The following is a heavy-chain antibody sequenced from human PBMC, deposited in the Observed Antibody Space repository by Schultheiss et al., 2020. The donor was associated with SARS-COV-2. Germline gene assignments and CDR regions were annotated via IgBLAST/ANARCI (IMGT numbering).Heavy chain of an antibody. Sequence: GESLKISCAASGFTFSSYEMNWVRQAPGKGLEWVSYISSSSSYIYYADSVKGRFTISRDNAKNSLYLQMNSLRAEDTAVYYCARDGGRRYSSGWYVPAVTQPKNIDYWGQGTLVTVSS. CDR3: ARDGGRRYSSGWYVPAVTQPKNIDY. D-gene: IGHD6-19*01. J-gene: IGHJ4*02. V-gene: IGHV3-21*05. CDR2: ISSSSSYI. CDR1: GFTFSSYE.